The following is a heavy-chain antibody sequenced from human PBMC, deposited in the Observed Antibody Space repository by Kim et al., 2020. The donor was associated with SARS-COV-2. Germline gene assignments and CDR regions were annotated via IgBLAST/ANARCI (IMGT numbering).Heavy chain of an antibody. CDR2: IYYSGST. J-gene: IGHJ6*02. V-gene: IGHV4-39*07. CDR3: ARERRITMVRGVPYYYGMDV. Sequence: SETLSLTCTVSGGSISSSSYYWGWIRQPPGKGLEWIGSIYYSGSTYYNPSLKSRVTISVDTSKNQFSLKLSSVTAADTAVYYCARERRITMVRGVPYYYGMDVWGQGTTVTVSS. D-gene: IGHD3-10*01. CDR1: GGSISSSSYY.